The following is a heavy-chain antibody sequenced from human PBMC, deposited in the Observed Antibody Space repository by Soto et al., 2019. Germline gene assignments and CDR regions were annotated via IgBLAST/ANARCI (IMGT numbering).Heavy chain of an antibody. Sequence: ASETLSLTCAVYGGSFSGYYWSWIRQPPGKGLEWIGEINHSGSTNYNPSLKSRVTISVDTSKNQFSLKLSSVTAADPAVYYCERDYYDSKTNFDYGGQETLVTVSS. D-gene: IGHD3-22*01. CDR2: INHSGST. CDR3: ERDYYDSKTNFDY. V-gene: IGHV4-34*01. J-gene: IGHJ4*02. CDR1: GGSFSGYY.